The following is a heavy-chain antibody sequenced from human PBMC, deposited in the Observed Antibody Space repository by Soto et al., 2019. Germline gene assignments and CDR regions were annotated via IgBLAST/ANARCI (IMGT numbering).Heavy chain of an antibody. V-gene: IGHV3-30*18. D-gene: IGHD2-15*01. J-gene: IGHJ4*02. Sequence: ESGGGVVQPGRSLRLSCAASGFIFSSYGMHWVRQAPGKGQEWVAVISYEGSHTYYADSVTGRFTITRDNSKNTLYLQMNSLIPEDTAVYYCAKEVHCGGGSCSWSEGFDYWGQGTLLTVSS. CDR1: GFIFSSYG. CDR2: ISYEGSHT. CDR3: AKEVHCGGGSCSWSEGFDY.